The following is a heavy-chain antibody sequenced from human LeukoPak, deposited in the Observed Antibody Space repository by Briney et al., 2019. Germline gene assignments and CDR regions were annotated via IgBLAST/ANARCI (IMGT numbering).Heavy chain of an antibody. Sequence: QTSETLSLTCTVSGGSISSYYWSWIRQPPGKGLEWIGYIYYSGSTNYNPSLKSRVTISVDTSKNQFSLKLSSVTAADTAVYYCARRRKRGFDYWGQGTLVTVSS. CDR1: GGSISSYY. J-gene: IGHJ4*02. D-gene: IGHD1-14*01. V-gene: IGHV4-59*08. CDR3: ARRRKRGFDY. CDR2: IYYSGST.